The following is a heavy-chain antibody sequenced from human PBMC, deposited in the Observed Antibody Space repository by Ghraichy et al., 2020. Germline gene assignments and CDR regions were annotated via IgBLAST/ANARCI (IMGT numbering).Heavy chain of an antibody. V-gene: IGHV3-53*01. Sequence: GGSLRLSCAASGFIVSSNYMSWARQAPGKGLEWVSVISTGGDTYYADSVKGRLIISRDNSKNTLYLQMNSLRADDTAIYYCARDFSYDGMPWGQGTLVTVSS. CDR1: GFIVSSNY. CDR2: ISTGGDT. J-gene: IGHJ5*02. D-gene: IGHD3-3*01. CDR3: ARDFSYDGMP.